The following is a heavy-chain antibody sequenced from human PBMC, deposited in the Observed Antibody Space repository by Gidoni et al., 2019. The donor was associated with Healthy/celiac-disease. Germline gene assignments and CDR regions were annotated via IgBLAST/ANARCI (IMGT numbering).Heavy chain of an antibody. Sequence: QLQLPESGPGLVKPSETLSLTCTVSGGSISSSSYYWGWIRQPPGKGLEWIGSIYYSGVTYYNPSLKSRVTISVDTSKNQFSLKLSSVTAADTAVYYCARQCYDILTGYYPNWFDPWGQGTLVTVSS. CDR2: IYYSGVT. CDR1: GGSISSSSYY. D-gene: IGHD3-9*01. CDR3: ARQCYDILTGYYPNWFDP. V-gene: IGHV4-39*01. J-gene: IGHJ5*02.